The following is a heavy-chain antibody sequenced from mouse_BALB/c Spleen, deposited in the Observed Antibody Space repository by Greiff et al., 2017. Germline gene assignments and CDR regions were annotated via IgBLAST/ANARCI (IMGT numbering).Heavy chain of an antibody. CDR1: GFSLTSYG. J-gene: IGHJ3*01. CDR2: IWSGGST. D-gene: IGHD2-3*01. V-gene: IGHV2-2*02. CDR3: ARRLIYDGYYPWFAY. Sequence: QVQLQQSGPGLVQPSQSLSITCTVSGFSLTSYGVHWVRQSPGKGLEWLGVIWSGGSTDYNAAFISRLSISKDNSKSQVFFKMNSLQANDTAIYYCARRLIYDGYYPWFAYWGQGTLVTVSA.